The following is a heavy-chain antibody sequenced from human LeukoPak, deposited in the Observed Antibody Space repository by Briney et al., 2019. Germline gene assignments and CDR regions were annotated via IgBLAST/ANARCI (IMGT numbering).Heavy chain of an antibody. CDR2: INHSGST. CDR1: GGSISSSSYY. CDR3: ATGRSKTVDY. J-gene: IGHJ4*02. D-gene: IGHD1-26*01. V-gene: IGHV4-39*07. Sequence: SETLSLTCTVSGGSISSSSYYWGWIRQPPGKGLEWIGEINHSGSTNYNPSLKSRVTISVDTSKNQFSLNMTSVTAADTALYYCATGRSKTVDYWGQGTLVTVSS.